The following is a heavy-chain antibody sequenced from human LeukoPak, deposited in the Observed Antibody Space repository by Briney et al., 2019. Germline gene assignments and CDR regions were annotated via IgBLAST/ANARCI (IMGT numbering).Heavy chain of an antibody. J-gene: IGHJ5*02. CDR1: GYTFTSYD. D-gene: IGHD6-6*01. V-gene: IGHV1-8*03. CDR3: ARGGISSIAARRFDP. Sequence: ASVKVSCKASGYTFTSYDINWVRQATGQGLEWMGWMNPNSGSTGYAQKFQGRVTITRNTSISTAYMELSSLRSEDTAVYYCARGGISSIAARRFDPWGQGTLVTVSS. CDR2: MNPNSGST.